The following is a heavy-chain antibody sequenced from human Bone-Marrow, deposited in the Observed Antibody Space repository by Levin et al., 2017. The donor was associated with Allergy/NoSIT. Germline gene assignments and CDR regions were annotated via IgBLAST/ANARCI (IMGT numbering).Heavy chain of an antibody. CDR3: VAGSPTIDY. V-gene: IGHV3-74*03. D-gene: IGHD6-19*01. CDR2: INVDGTST. Sequence: GESLKISCAASGFTFADYWMHWVRQVPGKGPVWVSRINVDGTSTTYADSVKGRFTISRDKAKNTLFLQMSSLRVEDTAAYYCVAGSPTIDYWGQGTLVAVSS. J-gene: IGHJ4*02. CDR1: GFTFADYW.